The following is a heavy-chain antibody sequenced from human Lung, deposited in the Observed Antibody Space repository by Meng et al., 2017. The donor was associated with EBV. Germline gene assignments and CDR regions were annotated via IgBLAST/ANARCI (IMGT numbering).Heavy chain of an antibody. D-gene: IGHD4-23*01. V-gene: IGHV3-30*18. J-gene: IGHJ4*02. CDR1: GFALSDSG. CDR2: IFYDGSMK. CDR3: AKGKPVDY. Sequence: QVRLVEAGGGVVQPGRSLRLSCVASGFALSDSGMHWVRQAPGKGLEWVAVIFYDGSMKYYGDSVRGRFTISRDNPKNTVYLQMNGLRTEDTALYYCAKGKPVDYWGRGTLVTVSS.